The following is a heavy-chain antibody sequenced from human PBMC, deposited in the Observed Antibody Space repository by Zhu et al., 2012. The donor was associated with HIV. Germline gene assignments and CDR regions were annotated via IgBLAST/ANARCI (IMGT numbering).Heavy chain of an antibody. CDR3: TRALVGVTGLDY. CDR1: GYSISSGYY. V-gene: IGHV4-38-2*01. D-gene: IGHD2-2*01. J-gene: IGHJ4*02. CDR2: IYHSGST. Sequence: QVQLQESGPGLVKPSETLSLARAVSGYSISSGYYWGWIRQPPGKGLEWIGSIYHSGSTYYNPSLKSRVTISVDTSKNQFSLKLSSVTAADTAVYYCTRALVGVTGLDYWAREPWSPSPQ.